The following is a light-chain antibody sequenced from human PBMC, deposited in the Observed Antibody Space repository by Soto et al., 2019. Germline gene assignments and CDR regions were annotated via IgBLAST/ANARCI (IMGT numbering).Light chain of an antibody. J-gene: IGKJ5*01. V-gene: IGKV1-12*01. CDR2: VTS. CDR1: QGLSGS. CDR3: QQGNNWPLT. Sequence: DIQMTQSPSSVSASVGDRVTITCRATQGLSGSLAWYQQKPGKAPKLLISVTSRLQSGVPSRFSGIASGTDFTLTIDSLQPEDLATYYCQQGNNWPLTFGQGTRLEIK.